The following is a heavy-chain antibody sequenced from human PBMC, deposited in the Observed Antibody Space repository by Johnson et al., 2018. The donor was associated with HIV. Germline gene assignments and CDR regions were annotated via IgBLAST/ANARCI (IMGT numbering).Heavy chain of an antibody. D-gene: IGHD4-17*01. V-gene: IGHV3-13*01. CDR3: ARDAKVDYGDAFDI. J-gene: IGHJ3*02. CDR1: GFIFSRYW. Sequence: VQLVESGGGVVQPGGSLRLSCAASGFIFSRYWMHWVRQAPGEGLEWVSAIGSAGDTYYPGSVKGRFTISRENAKNTLYLQMNSLRAEDTAVYYCARDAKVDYGDAFDIWGQGTMVTVSS. CDR2: IGSAGDT.